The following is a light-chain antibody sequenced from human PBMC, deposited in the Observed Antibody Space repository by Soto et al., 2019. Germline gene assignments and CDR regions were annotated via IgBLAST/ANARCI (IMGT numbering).Light chain of an antibody. CDR1: QGISSR. J-gene: IGKJ4*01. V-gene: IGKV1-12*01. CDR3: QQSNSFPLT. Sequence: DIQMTQSPSSVSASVGDRVTITCRASQGISSRLAWYQQKPGKAPNLMIYAASSLQSGVPSRFSGSGSETDFTLTIGCRQPEDFATYYCQQSNSFPLTFGGGTKVEIK. CDR2: AAS.